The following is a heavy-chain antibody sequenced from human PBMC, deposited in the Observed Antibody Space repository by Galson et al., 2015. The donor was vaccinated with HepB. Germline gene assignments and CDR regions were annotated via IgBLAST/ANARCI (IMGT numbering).Heavy chain of an antibody. J-gene: IGHJ4*02. Sequence: SLRLSCAASGFTFSSYSMNWVRQAPGKGLEWVSFISSSSNYIYYADSVKGRFTISRDNAKSSLFLQMNSLRAEDTAVYYCARDPGVTMVRDFDYWGQGTLVTVSS. CDR1: GFTFSSYS. D-gene: IGHD3-10*01. CDR2: ISSSSNYI. CDR3: ARDPGVTMVRDFDY. V-gene: IGHV3-21*01.